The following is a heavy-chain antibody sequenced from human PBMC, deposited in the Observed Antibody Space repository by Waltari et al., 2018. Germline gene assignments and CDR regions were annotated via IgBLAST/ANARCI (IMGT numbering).Heavy chain of an antibody. Sequence: EVHLAESGGGVVQPGGSLRLSCTGSGFRFGDYWMHWVRQAPGTGLEWVSRIKVDGGYISYGDSVKGRFIISRDNAKNTVFLQLNSLRADDTAVYFCARKAGSGYPYGPFYYDNWGQGTLVTVSS. D-gene: IGHD5-12*01. V-gene: IGHV3-74*01. CDR2: IKVDGGYI. J-gene: IGHJ4*02. CDR1: GFRFGDYW. CDR3: ARKAGSGYPYGPFYYDN.